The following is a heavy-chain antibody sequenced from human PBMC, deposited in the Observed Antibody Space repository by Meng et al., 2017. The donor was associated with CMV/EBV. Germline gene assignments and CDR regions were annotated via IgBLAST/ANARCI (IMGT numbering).Heavy chain of an antibody. V-gene: IGHV3-23*01. CDR3: AKGSFMITFGGVIARYGMDV. CDR2: ISGSGGSI. J-gene: IGHJ6*02. D-gene: IGHD3-16*02. CDR1: GFTFSSYA. Sequence: GESLKISCAASGFTFSSYAMSWVRQAPGKGLEWVSAISGSGGSIYYADSVKGRFTISRDNSKNTLYLQMNSLRAEDTAVYYCAKGSFMITFGGVIARYGMDVWGQGTTVTVSS.